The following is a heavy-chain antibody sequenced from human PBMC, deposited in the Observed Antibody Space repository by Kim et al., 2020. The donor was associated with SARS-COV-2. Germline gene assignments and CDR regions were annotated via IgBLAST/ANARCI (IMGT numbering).Heavy chain of an antibody. CDR1: GFTVSNNY. J-gene: IGHJ4*02. CDR2: IYRGGQT. CDR3: ARRSSSNWSHDY. D-gene: IGHD2-2*01. V-gene: IGHV3-53*01. Sequence: GGSLRLSCAASGFTVSNNYINWVRQAPGKGLEWVAVIYRGGQTYYTDSVKGRFTVSSDSSKNALFLQMNSLRAEDTATYYCARRSSSNWSHDYWGQGTLV.